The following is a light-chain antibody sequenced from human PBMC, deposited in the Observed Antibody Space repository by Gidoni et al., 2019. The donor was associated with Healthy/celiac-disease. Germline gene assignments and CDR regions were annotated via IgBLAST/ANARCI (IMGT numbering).Light chain of an antibody. CDR2: DAS. V-gene: IGKV3-11*01. Sequence: VLPQSPATLSLSPGERATLSCRASQSVSSYLAWYQQKPGQAPRLLIYDASNRATGIPARFSGRGSATDVTLTSSSLEPEDFAVYYCQQRSNWPPYTFGQGTKLETK. CDR3: QQRSNWPPYT. CDR1: QSVSSY. J-gene: IGKJ2*01.